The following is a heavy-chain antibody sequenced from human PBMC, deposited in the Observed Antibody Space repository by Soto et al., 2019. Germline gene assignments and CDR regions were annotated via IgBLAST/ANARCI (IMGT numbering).Heavy chain of an antibody. CDR3: ARNLHHYDSSGRTPYPEYFQH. Sequence: EVQLVESGGNLVQPGGSLRLSCVVSEFTVSSNYMSWVRQAPGKGLEWVSALYSGGDTYYADSVKGRFIISRDNSKNTLYLQMNILRVEDTAVYYCARNLHHYDSSGRTPYPEYFQHWGQGTLVTVSS. D-gene: IGHD3-22*01. J-gene: IGHJ1*01. V-gene: IGHV3-66*01. CDR1: EFTVSSNY. CDR2: LYSGGDT.